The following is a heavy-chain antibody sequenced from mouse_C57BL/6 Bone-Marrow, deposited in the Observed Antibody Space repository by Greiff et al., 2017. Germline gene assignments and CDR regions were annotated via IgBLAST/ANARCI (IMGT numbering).Heavy chain of an antibody. CDR1: GFTFSSYA. Sequence: EVKVVESGEGLVKPGGSLKLSCAASGFTFSSYAMSWVRQTPEKRLEWVAYISSGGDYIYYADTVKGRFTISRDNARNTLYLQMSSLKSEDTSWYYCTLAWTTWYFDVWGTGTTVTVSS. J-gene: IGHJ1*03. CDR3: TLAWTTWYFDV. D-gene: IGHD1-1*01. CDR2: ISSGGDYI. V-gene: IGHV5-9-1*02.